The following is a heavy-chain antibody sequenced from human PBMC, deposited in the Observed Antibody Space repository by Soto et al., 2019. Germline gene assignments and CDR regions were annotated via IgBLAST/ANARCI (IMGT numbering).Heavy chain of an antibody. CDR1: GFTFSTYW. CDR3: ARDLLGYCSGGSCTSAP. CDR2: IDGDGSRT. Sequence: PGGSMRLSCAASGFTFSTYWMHWVRQAPGKGLMWVSRIDGDGSRTDYADSVKGRFTISRDNAKNTLHLQMNSLRGEDAAVYYCARDLLGYCSGGSCTSAPWGQGTLVTVSS. D-gene: IGHD2-15*01. V-gene: IGHV3-74*01. J-gene: IGHJ5*02.